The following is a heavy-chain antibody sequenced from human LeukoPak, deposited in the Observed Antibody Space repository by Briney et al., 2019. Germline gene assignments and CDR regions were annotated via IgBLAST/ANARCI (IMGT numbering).Heavy chain of an antibody. D-gene: IGHD3-3*01. V-gene: IGHV3-48*02. CDR1: GFTFSSYS. J-gene: IGHJ4*02. Sequence: PTGGSLRLSCAASGFTFSSYSMNWVRQAPGKGLEWVSDISSSSSTIYYADSVKGRFTISRDNAKNSLYLQMNSLRDEDTAVYYCARSRDDFWSGYYLDYWGQGTLVTVSS. CDR2: ISSSSSTI. CDR3: ARSRDDFWSGYYLDY.